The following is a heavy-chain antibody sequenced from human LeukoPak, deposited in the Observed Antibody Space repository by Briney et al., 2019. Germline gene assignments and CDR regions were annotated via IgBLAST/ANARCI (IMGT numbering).Heavy chain of an antibody. D-gene: IGHD3-22*01. CDR1: GGSISSYY. CDR2: IYYSGST. V-gene: IGHV4-59*01. Sequence: SQTLSLTCTVAGGSISSYYCSWIRQPPGKGLEWMGYIYYSGSTNYNPSLKSRVTISVATYTNQFSLKLSSVTAADTAVYYCERFPGYYYDSSGYNDAFDIWGKGTMVTVSS. J-gene: IGHJ3*02. CDR3: ERFPGYYYDSSGYNDAFDI.